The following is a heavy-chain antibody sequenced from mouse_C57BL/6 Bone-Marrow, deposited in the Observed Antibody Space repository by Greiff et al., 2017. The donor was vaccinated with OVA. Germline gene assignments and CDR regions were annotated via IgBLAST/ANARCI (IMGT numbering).Heavy chain of an antibody. CDR1: GYAFSSSW. Sequence: VKLMESGPELVKPGASVKISCKASGYAFSSSWMNWVKQRPGKGLEWIGRIYPGDGDTNYNGKFKGKATLTADKSSSTAYMQLSSLTSEDSAVYFCARYYYGKRRNAMDDWGQGTSVTVSS. V-gene: IGHV1-82*01. D-gene: IGHD2-1*01. CDR2: IYPGDGDT. J-gene: IGHJ4*01. CDR3: ARYYYGKRRNAMDD.